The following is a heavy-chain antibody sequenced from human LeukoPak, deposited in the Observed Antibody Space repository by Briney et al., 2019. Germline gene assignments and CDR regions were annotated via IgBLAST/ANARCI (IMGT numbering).Heavy chain of an antibody. V-gene: IGHV4-34*01. CDR1: GGSFSGYY. CDR3: ARGGDSSGNYLQDAFDI. Sequence: SETLSLTCAVYGGSFSGYYWSWIRQPPGKGLEWIGEINHSGSTNYNPSLKSRVTMLVDMSKNQFSLKLSSVTAADTAVYYCARGGDSSGNYLQDAFDIWGQGTMVTVSP. J-gene: IGHJ3*02. D-gene: IGHD3-22*01. CDR2: INHSGST.